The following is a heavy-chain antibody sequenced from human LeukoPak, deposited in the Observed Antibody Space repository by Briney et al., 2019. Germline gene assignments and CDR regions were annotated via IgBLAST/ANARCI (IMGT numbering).Heavy chain of an antibody. V-gene: IGHV4-59*01. J-gene: IGHJ4*02. D-gene: IGHD3-10*01. CDR1: GGSISSYY. CDR2: IYYSGST. Sequence: SETLSLTCTVSGGSISSYYWSWIRQPPGKGLEWIGYIYYSGSTNYNPSLKSRVTISVDTSKNQFSLKLSSVTAADTAVYYCARGHFNLPYNYGSGSTFDYWGQGTLVTVSS. CDR3: ARGHFNLPYNYGSGSTFDY.